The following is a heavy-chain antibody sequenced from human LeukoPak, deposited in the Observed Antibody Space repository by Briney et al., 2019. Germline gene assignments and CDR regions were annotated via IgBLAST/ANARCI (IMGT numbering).Heavy chain of an antibody. CDR1: GYTFTDYY. D-gene: IGHD4-23*01. Sequence: ASVKVSCKASGYTFTDYYIHWVRQAPGQGLEWIGIIDPSGGSTSYAQKFQGRVTMTRDMSTSTVYMDLSSLKSEDTAVYYCARGGNYFTYTYNDYWGQGTLVTVPS. CDR2: IDPSGGST. CDR3: ARGGNYFTYTYNDY. V-gene: IGHV1-46*01. J-gene: IGHJ4*02.